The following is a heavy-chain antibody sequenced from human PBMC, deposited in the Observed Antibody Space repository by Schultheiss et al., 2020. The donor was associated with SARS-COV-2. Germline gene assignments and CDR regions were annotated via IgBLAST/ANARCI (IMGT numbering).Heavy chain of an antibody. CDR3: ARAPRAAGDLLSGPFDP. V-gene: IGHV1-2*02. CDR1: GYTFTGYY. Sequence: ASVKVSCKASGYTFTGYYMHWVRQAPGQGLEWMGWINPNSGGTNYAQKFQGRVTMTRDTSISTAYMELSRLRSDDTAVYYCARAPRAAGDLLSGPFDPWGQGTLVSVAS. D-gene: IGHD6-13*01. CDR2: INPNSGGT. J-gene: IGHJ5*02.